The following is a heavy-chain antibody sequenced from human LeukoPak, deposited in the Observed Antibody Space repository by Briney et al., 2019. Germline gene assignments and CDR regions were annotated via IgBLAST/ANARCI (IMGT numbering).Heavy chain of an antibody. CDR3: ARDPQTYYYDSSGYRNWFDP. CDR2: INLSGGST. Sequence: ASVKVSCKASGYTFTSYYMHWVRQAPGQGLEWMGIINLSGGSTSYAQKFQGRVTMTRDTSTSTVYMELSSLRSEDTAVYYCARDPQTYYYDSSGYRNWFDPWGQGTLVTVSS. J-gene: IGHJ5*02. V-gene: IGHV1-46*01. D-gene: IGHD3-22*01. CDR1: GYTFTSYY.